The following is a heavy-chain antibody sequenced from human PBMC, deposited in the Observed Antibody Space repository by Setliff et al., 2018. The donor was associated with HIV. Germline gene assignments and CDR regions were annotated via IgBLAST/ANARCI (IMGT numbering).Heavy chain of an antibody. J-gene: IGHJ4*02. Sequence: SETLPLTCTVSGGSIRSGGYYWSWIRQHPGKGLEWIGYSYYSGSTYYNPSLKSRVTISVDTSKNQFSLRLSSVTAADTAVYYCARSPGPSYCSGGSCYDYFDYWGQGTLVTVSS. CDR3: ARSPGPSYCSGGSCYDYFDY. D-gene: IGHD2-15*01. CDR2: SYYSGST. CDR1: GGSIRSGGYY. V-gene: IGHV4-31*03.